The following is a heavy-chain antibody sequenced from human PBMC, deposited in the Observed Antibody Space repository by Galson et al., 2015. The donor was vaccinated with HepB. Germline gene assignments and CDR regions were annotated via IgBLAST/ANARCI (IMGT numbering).Heavy chain of an antibody. CDR2: INGRSSYI. CDR1: GFTFSSYS. J-gene: IGHJ4*02. D-gene: IGHD3-3*01. V-gene: IGHV3-21*01. CDR3: ARVHDYDFWSGYYTGYSDH. Sequence: SLRLSCAASGFTFSSYSMNWVRQAPGKGLEWVSSINGRSSYIYYADSVKGRFTISRDNAKKSLYLQMSSLRAEDTAVYYCARVHDYDFWSGYYTGYSDHWGQGTLVTVSS.